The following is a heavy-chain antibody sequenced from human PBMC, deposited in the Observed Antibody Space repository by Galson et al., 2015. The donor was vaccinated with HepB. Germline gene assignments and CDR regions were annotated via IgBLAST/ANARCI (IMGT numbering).Heavy chain of an antibody. J-gene: IGHJ6*03. CDR1: GYTFTGYD. Sequence: SVKVSCKASGYTFTGYDINWVRQATGQGLEWMGWMNPKSGNTGYAQKFQGRVTMTRNTSISTAYMDLSSLRSEDTAVYYCARRPLDFWSGRYYYYMDVWGKGTTVTVSS. CDR3: ARRPLDFWSGRYYYYMDV. V-gene: IGHV1-8*01. D-gene: IGHD3-3*01. CDR2: MNPKSGNT.